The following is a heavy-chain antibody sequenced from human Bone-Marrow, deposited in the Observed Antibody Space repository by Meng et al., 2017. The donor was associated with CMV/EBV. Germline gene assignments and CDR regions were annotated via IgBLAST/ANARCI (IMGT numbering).Heavy chain of an antibody. CDR2: ISYDGSNK. CDR1: GFTFSSYA. V-gene: IGHV3-30-3*01. J-gene: IGHJ6*02. CDR3: ARDRAGGYSYGYSYGMDV. D-gene: IGHD5-18*01. Sequence: GESLKISCAASGFTFSSYAMHWVRQAPGKGLEWVAVISYDGSNKYYADSVKGRFTISRDNSKNTLYLQMNSLRAEDTAVYYCARDRAGGYSYGYSYGMDVWGQGTTVTVSS.